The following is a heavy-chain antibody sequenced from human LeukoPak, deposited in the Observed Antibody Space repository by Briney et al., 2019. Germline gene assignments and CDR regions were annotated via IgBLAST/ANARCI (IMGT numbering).Heavy chain of an antibody. V-gene: IGHV4-39*01. J-gene: IGHJ4*02. D-gene: IGHD6-25*01. CDR2: MYHSGST. Sequence: GKGLEWIGNMYHSGSTYYNPSLESRVTISLDTSKNQFSLKLSSVTAADTAVYYCAAAFDYWGQGTLVTVSS. CDR3: AAAFDY.